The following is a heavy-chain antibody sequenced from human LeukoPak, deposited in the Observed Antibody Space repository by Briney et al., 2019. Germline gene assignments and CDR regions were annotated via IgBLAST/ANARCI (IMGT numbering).Heavy chain of an antibody. V-gene: IGHV1-69*13. Sequence: ASVKVSCKASGGTFSSYAISWVRQAPGQGLEWMGGIIPIFGTANYAQKFQGRVTITADESTSTAYMELSSLRSEDTAVYYCARENDCGDYGAFDIWGQGTMVTVSS. J-gene: IGHJ3*02. CDR2: IIPIFGTA. CDR3: ARENDCGDYGAFDI. D-gene: IGHD4-17*01. CDR1: GGTFSSYA.